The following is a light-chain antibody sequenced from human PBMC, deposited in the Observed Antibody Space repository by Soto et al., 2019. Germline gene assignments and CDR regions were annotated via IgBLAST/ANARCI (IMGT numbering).Light chain of an antibody. CDR2: AAS. CDR1: QSISSY. Sequence: DIQMTQSPSSLSASVGDRVTITCRATQSISSYLNWYQQQPGEAPKLLIYAASILQSGVPSRFSGSGSGTDFTRTFSSLQPGDFATYFCQQTFNTPRTFGQGTELEIK. CDR3: QQTFNTPRT. V-gene: IGKV1-39*01. J-gene: IGKJ2*01.